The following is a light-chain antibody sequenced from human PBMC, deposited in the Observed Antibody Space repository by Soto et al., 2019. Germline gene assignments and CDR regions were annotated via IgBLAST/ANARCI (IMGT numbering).Light chain of an antibody. J-gene: IGKJ5*01. CDR2: DAS. CDR3: QQRRNWPPIT. V-gene: IGKV3-11*01. CDR1: QSVTTY. Sequence: EILFTRSPATLSLSPWEGATLSCKASQSVTTYLDRYQQKPGQATRILIYDASNRATGIPARFSGSGSGTDFTLTISSLEPEAFAVYYCQQRRNWPPITFGQGTRLEIK.